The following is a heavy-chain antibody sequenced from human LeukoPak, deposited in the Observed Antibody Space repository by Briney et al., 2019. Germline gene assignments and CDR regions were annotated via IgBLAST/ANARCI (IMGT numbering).Heavy chain of an antibody. Sequence: GGSLRLSCAASGFTFSSYWMRWVRQAPGKGLEWVATIKEDGSEKYYVDSVKSRFTISRDNAKSSLYLQMNSLRAEDTAVYYCSRHTSSWHAMDVWGQGTTVTVSS. V-gene: IGHV3-7*02. J-gene: IGHJ6*02. D-gene: IGHD6-13*01. CDR2: IKEDGSEK. CDR3: SRHTSSWHAMDV. CDR1: GFTFSSYW.